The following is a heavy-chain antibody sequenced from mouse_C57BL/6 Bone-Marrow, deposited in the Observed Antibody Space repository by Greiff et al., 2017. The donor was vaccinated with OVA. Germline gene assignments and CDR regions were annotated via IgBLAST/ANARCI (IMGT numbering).Heavy chain of an antibody. D-gene: IGHD1-1*01. J-gene: IGHJ4*01. CDR2: ISNGGGST. Sequence: EVKLVESGGGLVQPGGSLKLSCAASGFTFSDYYMYWVRQTPEKRLEWVAYISNGGGSTYYPDTVKGRFTISRDNAKNTLYLQMSRLKSEDTAMYYCARHNYYGSSYVYAMDYWGQGTSVTVSS. V-gene: IGHV5-12*01. CDR3: ARHNYYGSSYVYAMDY. CDR1: GFTFSDYY.